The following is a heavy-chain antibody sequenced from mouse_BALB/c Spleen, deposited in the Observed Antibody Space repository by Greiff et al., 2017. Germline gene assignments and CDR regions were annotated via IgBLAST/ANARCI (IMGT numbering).Heavy chain of an antibody. CDR1: GYNFTSYW. CDR2: IYPGSGST. Sequence: QVQLQQTGAELVKPGTSVKLSCKASGYNFTSYWINWVKLRPGQGLEWIGDIYPGSGSTNYNEKFKSKATLTVDTSSSTAYMQLSSLASEDSALYYCATMFSYWYFDVWGAGTTVTVSS. CDR3: ATMFSYWYFDV. D-gene: IGHD1-1*02. V-gene: IGHV1-55*01. J-gene: IGHJ1*01.